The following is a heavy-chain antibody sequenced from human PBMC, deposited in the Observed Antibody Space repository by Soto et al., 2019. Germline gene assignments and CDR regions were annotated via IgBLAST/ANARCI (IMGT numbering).Heavy chain of an antibody. CDR3: ARSAPVLSGSVAFDI. Sequence: EVQLVESGGGLIQPGGSLRLSCAASGFTVSSHYMSWVRQAPRKGLEWVSVIYSGGTTYYTDSVKGRFTISRDNSKNTLYLQMNNLRAEDTAVYYCARSAPVLSGSVAFDIWGQGTVVTVSS. D-gene: IGHD3-3*01. J-gene: IGHJ3*02. CDR1: GFTVSSHY. V-gene: IGHV3-53*01. CDR2: IYSGGTT.